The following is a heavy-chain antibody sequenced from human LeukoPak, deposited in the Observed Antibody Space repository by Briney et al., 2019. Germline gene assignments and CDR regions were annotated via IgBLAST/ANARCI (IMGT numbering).Heavy chain of an antibody. CDR1: GGSFSGYY. V-gene: IGHV4-34*01. D-gene: IGHD6-19*01. J-gene: IGHJ4*02. Sequence: PSETLSLTCGVYGGSFSGYYWSWIRQPPGRGLEWIGEINQRGNTNYNLSLKSRVTISVDTSKNQFSLKLSSVTAADTGVYYCATKYSVAVAANPPYFDYWGQGTLVTVSS. CDR3: ATKYSVAVAANPPYFDY. CDR2: INQRGNT.